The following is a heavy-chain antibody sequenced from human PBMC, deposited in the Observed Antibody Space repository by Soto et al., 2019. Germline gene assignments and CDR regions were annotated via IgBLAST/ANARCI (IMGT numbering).Heavy chain of an antibody. CDR1: GYTFTNYG. CDR2: ISGYNGNT. Sequence: QVHLVQSGAEVKKPGASVKVSCKASGYTFTNYGLSWVRQAPGQGLEWMGWISGYNGNTNYAQKVQGRVTMTTDTSTSTAYMELRSLSSDDTAVYYCARAPRIVTAETGIRDSDYWVQGTLVTVSS. J-gene: IGHJ4*02. CDR3: ARAPRIVTAETGIRDSDY. V-gene: IGHV1-18*01. D-gene: IGHD3-16*02.